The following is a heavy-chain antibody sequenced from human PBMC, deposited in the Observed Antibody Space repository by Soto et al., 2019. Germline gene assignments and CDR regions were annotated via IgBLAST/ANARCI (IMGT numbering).Heavy chain of an antibody. V-gene: IGHV4-31*03. J-gene: IGHJ4*02. CDR2: IYYSGST. CDR1: GGSISSGGYY. Sequence: QVQLQESGPGLVKPSQTLSLTCTVSGGSISSGGYYWSWIRQHPGKGLEWIGYIYYSGSTYYNPPLKSRVTMSVDTYENQFSLKLCSVTAAGTAVYYCAGARGEDSSGYHPFDYWGQGTLVTVSS. D-gene: IGHD3-22*01. CDR3: AGARGEDSSGYHPFDY.